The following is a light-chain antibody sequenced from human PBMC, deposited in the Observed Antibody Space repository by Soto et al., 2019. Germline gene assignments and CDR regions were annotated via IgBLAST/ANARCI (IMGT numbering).Light chain of an antibody. V-gene: IGLV2-8*01. Sequence: QSALTQPPSASGSPGQSVTISCTGTSSDVGGYNYVSWYQQHPGKAPKLMIYDVIKRPSGVPDRFSGSKSGNTASLTVSGLQAEDVADYYCSSYAGSNFYVFGTGTKVTVL. CDR1: SSDVGGYNY. CDR2: DVI. J-gene: IGLJ1*01. CDR3: SSYAGSNFYV.